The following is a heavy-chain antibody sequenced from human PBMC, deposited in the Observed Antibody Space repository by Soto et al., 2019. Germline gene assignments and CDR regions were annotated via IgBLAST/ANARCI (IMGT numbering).Heavy chain of an antibody. D-gene: IGHD3-22*01. Sequence: HVQLVESGGGVVQPGRSLRLSCAASGFTFSSYGMHWVRQAPGKGLEWVAVIWYDGSNKYYADSVKGRFTISRDNSKNQLYLQMNSLRAEDTAVYYCARDAYFYYYDSSGLGAFDIWGQGTMVTVSS. CDR1: GFTFSSYG. CDR3: ARDAYFYYYDSSGLGAFDI. CDR2: IWYDGSNK. V-gene: IGHV3-33*01. J-gene: IGHJ3*02.